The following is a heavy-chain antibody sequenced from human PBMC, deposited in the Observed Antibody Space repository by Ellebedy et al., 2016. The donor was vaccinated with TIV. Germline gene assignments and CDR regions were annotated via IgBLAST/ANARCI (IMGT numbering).Heavy chain of an antibody. Sequence: GESLKISCAASGFTTSGMHWVRQAPGKGLECVAFIRSDASTKYYADSAKGRFTISRDDSKNTLYLQMNNLRVDDTAVYYCVKGAFPVPTVMAVWGQGTTVTVSS. V-gene: IGHV3-30*02. CDR1: GFTTSG. CDR3: VKGAFPVPTVMAV. J-gene: IGHJ6*02. CDR2: IRSDASTK. D-gene: IGHD4-17*01.